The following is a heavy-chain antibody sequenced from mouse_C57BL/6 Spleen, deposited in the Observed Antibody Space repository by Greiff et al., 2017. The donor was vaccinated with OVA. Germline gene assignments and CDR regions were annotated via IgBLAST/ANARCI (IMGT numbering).Heavy chain of an antibody. V-gene: IGHV2-2*01. J-gene: IGHJ3*01. CDR3: ASDYYGSSYGKAWFAY. CDR2: IWSGGST. CDR1: GFSLTSYG. Sequence: VKLVASGPGLVQPSQSLSITCTVSGFSLTSYGVHWVRQSPGKGLEWLGVIWSGGSTDYNAAFISRLSISKDNSKSQVFFKMNSLQADDTAIYYCASDYYGSSYGKAWFAYWGQGTLVTVSA. D-gene: IGHD1-1*01.